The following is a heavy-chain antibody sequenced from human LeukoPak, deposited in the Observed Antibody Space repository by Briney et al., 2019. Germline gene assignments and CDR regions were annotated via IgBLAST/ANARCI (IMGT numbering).Heavy chain of an antibody. J-gene: IGHJ3*02. V-gene: IGHV4-31*03. D-gene: IGHD3-22*01. CDR2: IYYSGST. CDR1: GGSISSGGYY. CDR3: ARGSGVIGDAFDI. Sequence: SQTLSLTCTVSGGSISSGGYYWSWIRQHPGKGLEWIGYIYYSGSTYYNPSLKSRVTISVDTSKNQFSLKLSSATAADTAVYYCARGSGVIGDAFDIWGQGTMVTVSS.